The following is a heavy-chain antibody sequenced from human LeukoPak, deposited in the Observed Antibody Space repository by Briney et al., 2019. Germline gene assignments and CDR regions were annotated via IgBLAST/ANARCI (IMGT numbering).Heavy chain of an antibody. CDR3: ATYYDILTGYYKTNFDY. Sequence: GDSVKVSCKASGYTFTGYYMHWVRQAPGQGLKWMGWINPDSGGTNYAQKFQGRVTMTRDTSISTAYMELSRLRSDDTAVYYCATYYDILTGYYKTNFDYWGQGTMVTVSS. D-gene: IGHD3-9*01. CDR2: INPDSGGT. J-gene: IGHJ4*03. CDR1: GYTFTGYY. V-gene: IGHV1-2*02.